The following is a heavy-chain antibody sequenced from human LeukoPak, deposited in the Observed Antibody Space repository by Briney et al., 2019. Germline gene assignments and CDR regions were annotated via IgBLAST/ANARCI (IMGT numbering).Heavy chain of an antibody. CDR2: ISSSGSTI. V-gene: IGHV3-48*03. CDR1: GFTFSSYE. CDR3: ARLDEWRLYDY. D-gene: IGHD2-2*02. Sequence: PGGSLRLSCAASGFTFSSYEMNWVRQAPGKGLEWVSYISSSGSTIYYADAVKGRFTISRDNAKNSLYQQMNSLRAEDTAVYYCARLDEWRLYDYWGQGTLVTVSS. J-gene: IGHJ4*02.